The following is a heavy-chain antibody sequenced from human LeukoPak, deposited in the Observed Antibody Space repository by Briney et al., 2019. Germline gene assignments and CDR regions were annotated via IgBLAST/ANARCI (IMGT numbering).Heavy chain of an antibody. V-gene: IGHV1-18*01. D-gene: IGHD2-2*01. CDR3: ARVRLGYCSSTSCYVFWFDP. J-gene: IGHJ5*02. CDR2: ISSYNGNA. Sequence: ASVNVSCKASGYTFTSYGISWVRQAPGQGLEWMGWISSYNGNANYAQKLQGRVTMTTDTSTSTAYMELRSLRSDDTAVYYCARVRLGYCSSTSCYVFWFDPWGQGTLVTVSS. CDR1: GYTFTSYG.